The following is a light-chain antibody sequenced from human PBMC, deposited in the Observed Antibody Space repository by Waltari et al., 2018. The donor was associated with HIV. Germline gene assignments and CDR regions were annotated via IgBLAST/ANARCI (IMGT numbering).Light chain of an antibody. Sequence: SNVLTQPPSVSVAPGKTARITCGGDKIGIESVHWYQHKAGQAPGLVIHDVNDRPSGISDRFSGSKSGNTATLTIDTVEAGDEADYYCYVWESSSARPLFGGGTKLTVL. CDR2: DVN. CDR1: KIGIES. V-gene: IGLV3-21*01. CDR3: YVWESSSARPL. J-gene: IGLJ3*02.